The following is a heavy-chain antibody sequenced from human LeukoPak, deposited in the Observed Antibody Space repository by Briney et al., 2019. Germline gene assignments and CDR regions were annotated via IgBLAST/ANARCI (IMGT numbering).Heavy chain of an antibody. V-gene: IGHV4-59*08. Sequence: SETLSLTCTVSGGSITSSYWSWLRQPPGKGLQWIGYFYYSGATNYNPSLKSRVTISVDTSKTQLSLKMTSMTAADAAVYYCARSNARDGYNFGYWGQGTLVTVSS. CDR3: ARSNARDGYNFGY. CDR2: FYYSGAT. D-gene: IGHD5-24*01. J-gene: IGHJ4*02. CDR1: GGSITSSY.